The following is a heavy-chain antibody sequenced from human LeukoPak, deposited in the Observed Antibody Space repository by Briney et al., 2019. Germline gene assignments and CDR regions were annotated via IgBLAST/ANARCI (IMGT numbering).Heavy chain of an antibody. V-gene: IGHV4-59*01. J-gene: IGHJ3*02. Sequence: PSETLSLTCSVSGXSISSYYWSWIRQPPGKGLEWIGYLYYSGSTNSNPSLKSRVTMSVDTSKNQFSLKLRSVTAADTAVYYCARGGSGISNAFDIWGQGTMVTVSS. CDR2: LYYSGST. CDR3: ARGGSGISNAFDI. CDR1: GXSISSYY. D-gene: IGHD3-10*01.